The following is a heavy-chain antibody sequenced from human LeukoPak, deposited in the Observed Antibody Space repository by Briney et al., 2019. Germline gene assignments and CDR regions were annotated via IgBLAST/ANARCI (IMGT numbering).Heavy chain of an antibody. Sequence: ASLKVSCKASGYTFTSYDINWVRQATGQGLEWMGWMNPNSGNTGYAQKFQGRVTMTRNTSISTAYMELSSLRSEDTAVYYCARGDSYYYDSSGYYPIDYWGQGTLVTVSS. CDR1: GYTFTSYD. V-gene: IGHV1-8*01. CDR2: MNPNSGNT. D-gene: IGHD3-22*01. CDR3: ARGDSYYYDSSGYYPIDY. J-gene: IGHJ4*02.